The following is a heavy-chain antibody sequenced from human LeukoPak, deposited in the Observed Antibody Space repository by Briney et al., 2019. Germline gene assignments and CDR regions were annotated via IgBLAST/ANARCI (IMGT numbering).Heavy chain of an antibody. V-gene: IGHV3-74*01. CDR1: GFTFSSYW. CDR2: VSGDGSST. J-gene: IGHJ6*02. Sequence: GGSLRLSCAASGFTFSSYWMHWVRQAPGKGLVWVSHVSGDGSSTSYADSVKGRFTISRDNSKNTLYLQMNSLRAEDTAVYYCAQSGGMDVWGQGTTVTVSS. CDR3: AQSGGMDV.